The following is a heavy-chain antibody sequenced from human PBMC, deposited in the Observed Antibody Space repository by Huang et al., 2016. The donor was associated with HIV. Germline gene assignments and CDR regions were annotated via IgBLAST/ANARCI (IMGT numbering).Heavy chain of an antibody. CDR1: GGSLSGSS. Sequence: QVHLQQWGAGLLKPSETLSLTCGVFGGSLSGSSWSWIRQPPGKGLEWGGEINQSGNRNINPSCETRVTMSVDTSKNHFSLRLSSVTAADTAVYYCARGQQGSRTSGWDEQSRFYYYMDVWGDGTTVIVSS. D-gene: IGHD6-19*01. CDR2: INQSGNR. V-gene: IGHV4-34*01. J-gene: IGHJ6*03. CDR3: ARGQQGSRTSGWDEQSRFYYYMDV.